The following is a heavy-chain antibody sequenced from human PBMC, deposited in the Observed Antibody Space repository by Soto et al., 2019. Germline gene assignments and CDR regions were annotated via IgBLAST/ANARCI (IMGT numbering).Heavy chain of an antibody. CDR1: GFTFSSYG. V-gene: IGHV3-33*01. D-gene: IGHD3-3*01. J-gene: IGHJ6*02. CDR2: IWYDGSNK. Sequence: GGSLRLSCAASGFTFSSYGMHWVRQAPGKGLEWVAVIWYDGSNKYYADSVKGRFTISRDNSKNTLYLQMNSLRAEDTAVYYCAREERVGEWFPYYYYGMDVWGQGTTVTVSS. CDR3: AREERVGEWFPYYYYGMDV.